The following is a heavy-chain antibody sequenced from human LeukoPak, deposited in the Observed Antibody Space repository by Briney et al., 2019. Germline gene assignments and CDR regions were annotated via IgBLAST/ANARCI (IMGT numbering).Heavy chain of an antibody. Sequence: GGSLRLSCAASGFIVSNNYMTWVRQAPGKGLEWVSSISGGSEDSYYADSVKGRFTISRDNSRSTLYLQMNSLRADDTAVYYCGRTIAQYSNSWLYYFYGLDVWGQGTTVTVSS. J-gene: IGHJ6*02. CDR1: GFIVSNNY. CDR2: ISGGSEDS. D-gene: IGHD6-13*01. CDR3: GRTIAQYSNSWLYYFYGLDV. V-gene: IGHV3-23*01.